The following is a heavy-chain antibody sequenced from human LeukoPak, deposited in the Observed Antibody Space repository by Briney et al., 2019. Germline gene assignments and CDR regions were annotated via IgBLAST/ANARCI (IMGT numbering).Heavy chain of an antibody. D-gene: IGHD2-2*01. J-gene: IGHJ4*02. CDR3: ARIPYCSSTNCYPSDY. CDR1: GFTFSSYW. Sequence: GGSLRLSCAASGFTFSSYWMHWVRQAPGKGLVWVSRINSDGSSTSHADSVKGRFTISRDNAKNTLYLQMNSLRAEDTAVYYCARIPYCSSTNCYPSDYWGQGTLVTVSS. V-gene: IGHV3-74*01. CDR2: INSDGSST.